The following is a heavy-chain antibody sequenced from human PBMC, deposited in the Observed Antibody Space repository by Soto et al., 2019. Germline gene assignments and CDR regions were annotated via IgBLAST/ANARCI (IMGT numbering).Heavy chain of an antibody. J-gene: IGHJ4*02. D-gene: IGHD3-22*01. CDR1: GYSFTSYW. V-gene: IGHV5-10-1*01. CDR3: ARQIYDSDSGPNFQYYFDS. Sequence: GESLKISCKASGYSFTSYWIAWVRQMPGKGLEWMGRIDPSDSQTYYSPSFRGHVTISAAKSITTVFLQWGSLRASDTAMYYCARQIYDSDSGPNFQYYFDSWGQGTLVTVSS. CDR2: IDPSDSQT.